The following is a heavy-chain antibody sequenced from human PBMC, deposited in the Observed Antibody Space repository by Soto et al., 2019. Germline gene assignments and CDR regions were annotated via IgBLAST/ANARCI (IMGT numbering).Heavy chain of an antibody. CDR1: GYTFTGYY. Sequence: ASVKVSCKASGYTFTGYYMHWVRQAPGQGLEWMGWINPNSGGTNYAQKFQGWVTMTRDTSISTAYMELSRLRSDDTAVYYCARETGVKYNHQVSLTDVDTYCSGGSCYSGRGAFDIWGQGTMV. D-gene: IGHD2-15*01. J-gene: IGHJ3*02. CDR2: INPNSGGT. V-gene: IGHV1-2*04. CDR3: ARETGVKYNHQVSLTDVDTYCSGGSCYSGRGAFDI.